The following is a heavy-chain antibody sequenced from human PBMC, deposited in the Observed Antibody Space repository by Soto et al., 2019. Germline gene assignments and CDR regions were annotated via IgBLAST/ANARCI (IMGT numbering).Heavy chain of an antibody. CDR3: ERPSVLGALHDI. CDR1: GGSISSSSYY. CDR2: IYYSGST. D-gene: IGHD1-26*01. V-gene: IGHV4-39*01. J-gene: IGHJ3*02. Sequence: PSETLSLTCTVSGGSISSSSYYWGWIRQPPGKGLEWIGSIYYSGSTYYNPSLKSRVTISVDTSKDQFSLKLSSVTAADTAVYYCERPSVLGALHDIWSQGTMVTVSS.